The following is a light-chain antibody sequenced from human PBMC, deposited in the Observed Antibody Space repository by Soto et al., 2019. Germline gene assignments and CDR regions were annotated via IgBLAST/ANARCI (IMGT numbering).Light chain of an antibody. CDR3: QQYSRSRLT. CDR1: QSVSSRN. CDR2: GAS. J-gene: IGKJ4*01. V-gene: IGKV3-20*01. Sequence: EIVLTQAPRTLSLSPGERATLSCRASQSVSSRNLAWYQQIPGQAPRLLIYGASTRATGVPDRFSGSGSATDFPLTISRLEPADFAVYYCQQYSRSRLTFGGGTKVEI.